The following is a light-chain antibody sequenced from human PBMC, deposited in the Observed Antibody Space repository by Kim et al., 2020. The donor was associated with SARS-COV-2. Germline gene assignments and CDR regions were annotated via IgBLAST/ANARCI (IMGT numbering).Light chain of an antibody. CDR2: DVS. J-gene: IGLJ2*01. Sequence: GQSITISGTGTSSDVGGYPYVSWYQQHPGKAPKLMIYDVSNRPSGVSNRFSGSKSGNTASLTISGLQAEDEADYYCSSYTSSSTVVFGGGTQLTVL. CDR3: SSYTSSSTVV. CDR1: SSDVGGYPY. V-gene: IGLV2-14*03.